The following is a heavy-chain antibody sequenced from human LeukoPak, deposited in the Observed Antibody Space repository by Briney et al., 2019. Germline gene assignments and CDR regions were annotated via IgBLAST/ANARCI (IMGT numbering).Heavy chain of an antibody. D-gene: IGHD3-22*01. CDR1: GYTFTSYY. CDR3: ARTDSSGYFDRQRHIDY. CDR2: INPSGGST. Sequence: ASVKVSCKASGYTFTSYYMHWVRQAPGQGLEWMRIINPSGGSTSYAQKFQGRVTMTRDTSTSTVYMELSSLRSEDTAVYYCARTDSSGYFDRQRHIDYWGQGTLVTVSS. J-gene: IGHJ4*02. V-gene: IGHV1-46*01.